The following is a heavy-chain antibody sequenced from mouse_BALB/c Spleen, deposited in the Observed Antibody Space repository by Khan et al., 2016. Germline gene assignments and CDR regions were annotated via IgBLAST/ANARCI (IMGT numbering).Heavy chain of an antibody. Sequence: EVQLVESGGGLVQPKGSLKLSCAASGFTFNTYAMNWVRQAPGKGLEWVARIRSKSNNYATYYADSVKDRFTISRDDSQSMHYLQMNNLKTEDTAMYYCVRGYDYDVYVDYCGQGTTLTVSS. V-gene: IGHV10-1*02. CDR2: IRSKSNNYAT. D-gene: IGHD2-4*01. J-gene: IGHJ2*01. CDR3: VRGYDYDVYVDY. CDR1: GFTFNTYA.